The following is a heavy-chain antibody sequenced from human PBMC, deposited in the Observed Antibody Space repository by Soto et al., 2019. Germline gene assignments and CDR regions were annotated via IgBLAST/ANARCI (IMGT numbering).Heavy chain of an antibody. CDR2: ISAYNGNT. CDR3: AKSSRQYASAIQAFFDP. CDR1: GYTFTSYC. Sequence: ASVKVSCKASGYTFTSYCISWVRQAPGQGLEWMGWISAYNGNTNYAQKLQGRVTMTTDTSTSTAYMELRSLRADDTAMYYCAKSSRQYASAIQAFFDPWGLGTLVTVSS. V-gene: IGHV1-18*01. J-gene: IGHJ5*02. D-gene: IGHD2-2*01.